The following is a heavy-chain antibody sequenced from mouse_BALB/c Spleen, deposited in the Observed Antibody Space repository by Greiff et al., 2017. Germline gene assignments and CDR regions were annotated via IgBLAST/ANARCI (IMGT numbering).Heavy chain of an antibody. V-gene: IGHV2-2*02. Sequence: VQLQESGPGLVQPSQSLSITCTVSGFSLTSYGVHWVRQSPGKGLEWLGVIWSGGSTDYNAAFISRLSISKDNSKSQVFFKMNSLQANDTAIYYCARNSMIKDYFDYWGQGTTLTVSS. J-gene: IGHJ2*01. CDR3: ARNSMIKDYFDY. D-gene: IGHD2-4*01. CDR1: GFSLTSYG. CDR2: IWSGGST.